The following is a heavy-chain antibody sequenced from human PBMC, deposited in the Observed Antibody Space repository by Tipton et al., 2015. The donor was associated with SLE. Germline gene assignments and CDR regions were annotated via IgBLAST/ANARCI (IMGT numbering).Heavy chain of an antibody. J-gene: IGHJ2*01. D-gene: IGHD3-22*01. CDR1: GGSISSSSYY. Sequence: TLSLTCTVSGGSISSSSYYWGWIRQPPGKGLEWIGSIYYSGSTNYNPSLKSRVTISVDTSKNQFSLKLSSVTAADTAVYYCARDLPYWDSSGYYHWYFDLWGRGTLVTVSS. CDR3: ARDLPYWDSSGYYHWYFDL. CDR2: IYYSGST. V-gene: IGHV4-39*07.